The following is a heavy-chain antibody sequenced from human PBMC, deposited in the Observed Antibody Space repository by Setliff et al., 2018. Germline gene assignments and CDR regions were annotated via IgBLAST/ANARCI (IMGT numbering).Heavy chain of an antibody. Sequence: ASVKVSCKASGGTFSSYAISWVRQAPGQRLEWMGWINAGNGNTKYSQKFQGRVTITRDTSASTAYMELSSLRSEDTAVYYCARDGIATRPGADYWGQGTPVTVSS. V-gene: IGHV1-3*01. D-gene: IGHD6-6*01. J-gene: IGHJ4*02. CDR3: ARDGIATRPGADY. CDR1: GGTFSSYA. CDR2: INAGNGNT.